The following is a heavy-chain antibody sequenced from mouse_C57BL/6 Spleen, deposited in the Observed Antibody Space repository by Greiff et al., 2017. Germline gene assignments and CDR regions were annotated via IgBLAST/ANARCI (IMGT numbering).Heavy chain of an antibody. Sequence: QVQLQQSGAELVQPGASVKLSCKASGYTFTEYTIHWVKQRSGQGLEWIGWFYPGSGSNKYNEKFKDKATLTVDKYSSTVYMELSRLTSEISAVDIYARHKDAPWFAYWGQGTLVTVSA. CDR1: GYTFTEYT. J-gene: IGHJ3*01. V-gene: IGHV1-62-2*01. CDR2: FYPGSGSN. CDR3: ARHKDAPWFAY.